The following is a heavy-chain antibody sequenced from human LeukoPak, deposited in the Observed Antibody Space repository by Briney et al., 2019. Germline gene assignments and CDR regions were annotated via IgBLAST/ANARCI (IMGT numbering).Heavy chain of an antibody. J-gene: IGHJ4*02. CDR2: ISGSGGKT. D-gene: IGHD3-22*01. CDR1: GFTFSTYA. Sequence: SGGSLRLSCAASGFTFSTYAMSWVRQAPGKGLEWVSAISGSGGKTYYADPVKGRFTIARDNSKNTLYLQMNSLRAEDTAAYYCAKELDSSGYFDYWGQGTLVTVSS. CDR3: AKELDSSGYFDY. V-gene: IGHV3-23*01.